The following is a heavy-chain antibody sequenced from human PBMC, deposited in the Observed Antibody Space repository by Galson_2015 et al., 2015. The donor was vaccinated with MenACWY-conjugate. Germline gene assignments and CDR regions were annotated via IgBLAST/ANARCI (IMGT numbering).Heavy chain of an antibody. CDR3: AKMGGAWLAHDY. D-gene: IGHD6-19*01. CDR2: ISGSGGST. J-gene: IGHJ4*02. V-gene: IGHV3-23*01. CDR1: GFTFSSYA. Sequence: SLRLSCAASGFTFSSYAMSWVRQAPGKGLEWVSAISGSGGSTYYADSVKGRFTISRDNSKNTLYLQMNSLRAEDTVVYYCAKMGGAWLAHDYWGQGTLVTVSS.